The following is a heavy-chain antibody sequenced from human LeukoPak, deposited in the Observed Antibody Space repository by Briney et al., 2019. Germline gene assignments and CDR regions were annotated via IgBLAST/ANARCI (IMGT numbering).Heavy chain of an antibody. CDR3: TTDLDYGDYWFVDY. CDR1: GFTFSNAW. Sequence: GRSLRLSCAASGFTFSNAWMNWARQAPGKGLEWVGRIKSKTDGGTTDYAAPVKGRFTISRDDSKNTLYLQMNSLKTEDTAVYHCTTDLDYGDYWFVDYWGQGTLVTVSS. CDR2: IKSKTDGGTT. D-gene: IGHD4-17*01. J-gene: IGHJ4*02. V-gene: IGHV3-15*07.